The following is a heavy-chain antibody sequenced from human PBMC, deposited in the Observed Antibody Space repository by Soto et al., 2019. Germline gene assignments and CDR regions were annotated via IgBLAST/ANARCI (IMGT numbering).Heavy chain of an antibody. CDR2: TRNKANSYTT. CDR1: GFTFSDHY. J-gene: IGHJ6*02. V-gene: IGHV3-72*01. CDR3: ARDSAYDFWSGDYYYYGMDV. Sequence: GGSLRLSCAASGFTFSDHYMDCVRQAPGKGLEWVGRTRNKANSYTTEYAASVKGRFTISRDDSKNSLYLQMNSLKTEDTAVYYCARDSAYDFWSGDYYYYGMDVWGQGTTVTVSS. D-gene: IGHD3-3*01.